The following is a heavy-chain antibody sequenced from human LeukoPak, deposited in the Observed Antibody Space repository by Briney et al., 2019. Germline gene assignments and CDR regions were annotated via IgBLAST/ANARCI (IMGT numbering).Heavy chain of an antibody. J-gene: IGHJ5*02. CDR2: IYTSGST. Sequence: SETLSLTCTVSGGSISSYYWSWIRQPAGKGLEWIGRIYTSGSTNYNPSLKSRVTMSVDTSKNQFSLKLSSVTAADTAVYYCAREGSRGWYWNWFDPWGQGTLVTVSS. D-gene: IGHD6-19*01. V-gene: IGHV4-4*07. CDR3: AREGSRGWYWNWFDP. CDR1: GGSISSYY.